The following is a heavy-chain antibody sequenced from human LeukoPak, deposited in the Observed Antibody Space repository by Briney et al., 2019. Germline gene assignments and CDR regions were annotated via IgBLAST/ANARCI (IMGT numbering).Heavy chain of an antibody. D-gene: IGHD3-10*01. CDR3: AKDRYGSGTNWFDP. Sequence: GGSLRLSCAASGFTFSSYGMHWIRQAPGQGLERVAVISYDGSNKYYADSVKGRFTISRDNSKNTLYLQMNSLRAEDTAVYYCAKDRYGSGTNWFDPWGQGTLVTVSS. CDR2: ISYDGSNK. J-gene: IGHJ5*02. V-gene: IGHV3-30*18. CDR1: GFTFSSYG.